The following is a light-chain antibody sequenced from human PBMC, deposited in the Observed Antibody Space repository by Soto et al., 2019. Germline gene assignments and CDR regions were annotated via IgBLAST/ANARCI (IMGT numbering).Light chain of an antibody. CDR1: SSDVGRYNY. Sequence: QSVLAQPPSASGSPGQSVTIACTGTSSDVGRYNYISWYQQRPGKAPKLIIYEVSKRPSGVPDRLSGFKYGNTASLTVSGLQADYESHYYCSSYPGNSRYVFGAGTKVIV. J-gene: IGLJ1*01. CDR3: SSYPGNSRYV. V-gene: IGLV2-8*01. CDR2: EVS.